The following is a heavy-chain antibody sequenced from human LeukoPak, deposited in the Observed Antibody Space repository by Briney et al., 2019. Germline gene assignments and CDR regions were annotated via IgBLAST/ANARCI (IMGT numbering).Heavy chain of an antibody. D-gene: IGHD2-15*01. CDR3: ARRRGASAFYFDY. V-gene: IGHV3-7*05. J-gene: IGHJ4*02. Sequence: GGSLRLSCAASGFTFHTYWISWVRQAPGKGLEWVANINQDGSEKYYVDSVKGRFTISRDNAKNSLYLQMNSLRAEDTAVYYCARRRGASAFYFDYWGQGTRVTVSS. CDR2: INQDGSEK. CDR1: GFTFHTYW.